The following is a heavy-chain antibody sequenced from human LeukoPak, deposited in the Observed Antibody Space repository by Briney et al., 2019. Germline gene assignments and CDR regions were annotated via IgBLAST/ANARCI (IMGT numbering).Heavy chain of an antibody. CDR2: IYYSGST. D-gene: IGHD3-22*01. V-gene: IGHV4-39*01. Sequence: PSETLSLTCTVSGGSISSSSYYWGWIRQPPGKGLEWIGSIYYSGSTYYNPSLKSRVTISVDTSKNQFSLKLSSVTAADTAVYYCATGTRDYYYDSSGYLGVWVYWGQGTLVTVSS. J-gene: IGHJ4*02. CDR1: GGSISSSSYY. CDR3: ATGTRDYYYDSSGYLGVWVY.